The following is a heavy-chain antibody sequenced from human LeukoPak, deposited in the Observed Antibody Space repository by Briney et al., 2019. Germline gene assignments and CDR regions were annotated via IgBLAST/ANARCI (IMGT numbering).Heavy chain of an antibody. CDR3: TSRYYDSSGYSDY. V-gene: IGHV3-73*01. CDR1: GFTFSSSW. J-gene: IGHJ4*02. D-gene: IGHD3-22*01. Sequence: GGSLRLSCAASGFTFSSSWMSWVRQAPGKGLEWVGRIRSKANSYATAYAASVKGRFTISRDDSKNTAYLQMNSLKTEDTAVYYCTSRYYDSSGYSDYWGQGTLVTVSS. CDR2: IRSKANSYAT.